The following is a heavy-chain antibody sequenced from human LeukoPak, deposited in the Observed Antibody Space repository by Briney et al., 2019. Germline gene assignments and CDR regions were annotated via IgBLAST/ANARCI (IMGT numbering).Heavy chain of an antibody. V-gene: IGHV4-59*12. Sequence: SETLSLTCTVSGGSISSYYWSWIRQPPGKGLEWIGYIYYSGSTNYNPSLKSRVTMSVDTSKNQFSLKLSSVTAADTAVYYCARGERFAMVRAPYYYGMDVWGQGTTVTVSS. CDR2: IYYSGST. D-gene: IGHD3-10*01. CDR3: ARGERFAMVRAPYYYGMDV. CDR1: GGSISSYY. J-gene: IGHJ6*02.